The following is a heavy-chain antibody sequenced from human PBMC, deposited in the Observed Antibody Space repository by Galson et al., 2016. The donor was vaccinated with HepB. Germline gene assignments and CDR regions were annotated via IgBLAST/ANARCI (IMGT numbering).Heavy chain of an antibody. J-gene: IGHJ3*02. CDR1: GFTFSSYG. V-gene: IGHV3-30*18. D-gene: IGHD6-19*01. CDR3: AKSQPGYSSGWYTLPIDAFDI. CDR2: ISYDGRNK. Sequence: SLRLSCAASGFTFSSYGMHWVRQAPGKGLEWVAVISYDGRNKYYANSVKGRFTISRDNSKNTLNLQMNSLRAEDTAVYYCAKSQPGYSSGWYTLPIDAFDIWGQGTMVTVSS.